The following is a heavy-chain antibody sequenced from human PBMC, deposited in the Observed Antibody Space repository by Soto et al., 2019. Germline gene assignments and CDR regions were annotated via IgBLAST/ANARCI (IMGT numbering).Heavy chain of an antibody. J-gene: IGHJ6*02. D-gene: IGHD6-19*01. CDR1: GFTFSSYG. CDR3: AKEIAVAGTAYYYYGMDV. V-gene: IGHV3-30*18. CDR2: ISYDGSSK. Sequence: QVQLVESGGGVVQPGRSLRLSCAASGFTFSSYGMHWVRQAPGKGLEWVAVISYDGSSKYYADSVKGRFTISRDNSKNTLYLQMNSLRAEDTAVYYWAKEIAVAGTAYYYYGMDVWGQGTTVTVSS.